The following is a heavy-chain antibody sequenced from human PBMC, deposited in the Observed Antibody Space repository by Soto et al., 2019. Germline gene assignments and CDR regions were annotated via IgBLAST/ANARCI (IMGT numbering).Heavy chain of an antibody. J-gene: IGHJ3*02. D-gene: IGHD7-27*01. CDR2: ISSSSSYI. Sequence: GGSLRLSCAASGFTFSSYSMNWVRQAPGKGLEWVSSISSSSSYIYYADSVKGRFTISRDNAKNSLYLQMNSLRAEDTAVYYCASLGLGMRDAFDIWGQGTMVTVSS. CDR3: ASLGLGMRDAFDI. V-gene: IGHV3-21*01. CDR1: GFTFSSYS.